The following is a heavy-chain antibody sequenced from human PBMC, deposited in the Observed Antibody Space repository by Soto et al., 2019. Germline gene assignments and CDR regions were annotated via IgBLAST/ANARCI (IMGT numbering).Heavy chain of an antibody. V-gene: IGHV2-5*02. D-gene: IGHD3-9*01. Sequence: QITLKESGPTLVKPTQTLTLTCNVSGFSLSRTRMAVGCVSQPPGMALEWLALIYWDDDKRYSPFLKSRLTIPKDTSKNQVVLTMSNMDPVDKSRYYCAHIVFAGLGYYFDYWGQGTLVTFSS. CDR1: GFSLSRTRMA. J-gene: IGHJ4*02. CDR2: IYWDDDK. CDR3: AHIVFAGLGYYFDY.